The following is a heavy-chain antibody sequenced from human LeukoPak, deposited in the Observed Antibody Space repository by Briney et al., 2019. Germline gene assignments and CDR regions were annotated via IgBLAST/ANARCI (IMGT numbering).Heavy chain of an antibody. Sequence: PGGSLRLSCAASGFTFSSYWMHWVRQAPGKGLVWVSRINNDGSSTSYADSVKGRFTIPRDDAKNTLYLQMNSLRAEDTAVYYCARVWSYYYFDYWGQGALVTVSS. V-gene: IGHV3-74*01. J-gene: IGHJ4*02. CDR1: GFTFSSYW. CDR3: ARVWSYYYFDY. D-gene: IGHD2-8*02. CDR2: INNDGSST.